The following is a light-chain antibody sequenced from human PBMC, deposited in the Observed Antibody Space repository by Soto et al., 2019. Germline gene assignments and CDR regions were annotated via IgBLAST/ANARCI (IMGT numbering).Light chain of an antibody. CDR2: NNN. J-gene: IGLJ1*01. Sequence: QPVLTQPPSASGTPGQRVTISCSGSSSNIGSRTVSWYQHLPGTAPKLLMFNNNQRPSGVSDRFSGSKSGTSASLAISGLQSEDEAEYYCAAWDDSLQNYVFGTGTKVTVL. CDR3: AAWDDSLQNYV. CDR1: SSNIGSRT. V-gene: IGLV1-44*01.